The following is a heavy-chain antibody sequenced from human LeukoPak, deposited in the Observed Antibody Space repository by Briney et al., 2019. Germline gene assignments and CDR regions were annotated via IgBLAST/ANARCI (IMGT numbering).Heavy chain of an antibody. Sequence: GASVKVSCKASGYTFTDYYMYWVRQAPGQGLEWMGWINPKSGGTNFAQNLRGRVTMTWDTSISTAYMELHRLRSDDTAVYYCARDLGAATTPDNWGQGTLVTVSS. V-gene: IGHV1-2*02. CDR1: GYTFTDYY. D-gene: IGHD3-16*01. CDR2: INPKSGGT. CDR3: ARDLGAATTPDN. J-gene: IGHJ1*01.